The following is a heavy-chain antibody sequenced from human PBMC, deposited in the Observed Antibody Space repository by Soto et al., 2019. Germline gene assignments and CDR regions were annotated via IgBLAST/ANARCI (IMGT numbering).Heavy chain of an antibody. CDR1: GGSISSGDYY. D-gene: IGHD4-17*01. CDR2: IYYSGST. V-gene: IGHV4-30-4*01. J-gene: IGHJ4*02. CDR3: ATSFYGDYSFDL. Sequence: SETLSLTCTVSGGSISSGDYYWSWIRQPPGKGLEWIGYIYYSGSTYYNPSLKSRVTISVDTSKNQFSLRLSSVTAADTAVYYCATSFYGDYSFDLWGQGTLVTVSS.